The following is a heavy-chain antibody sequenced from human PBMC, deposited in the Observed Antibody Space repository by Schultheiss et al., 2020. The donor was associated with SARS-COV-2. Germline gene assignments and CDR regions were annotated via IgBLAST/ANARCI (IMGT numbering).Heavy chain of an antibody. CDR3: ARELTTNRRWFDP. J-gene: IGHJ5*02. V-gene: IGHV3-13*01. CDR1: GFNFSSFD. D-gene: IGHD4-17*01. Sequence: GGSLRLSCAASGFNFSSFDMHWVRQGTGKGLEWVSLIATVGDTNFPDSVKGRFTISRDNAKNTLYLQMNSLRAEDTAVYYCARELTTNRRWFDPWGQGTLVTVSS. CDR2: IATVGDT.